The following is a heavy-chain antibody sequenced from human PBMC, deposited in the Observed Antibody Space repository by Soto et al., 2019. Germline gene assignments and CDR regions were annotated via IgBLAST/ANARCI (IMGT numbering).Heavy chain of an antibody. D-gene: IGHD3-16*01. CDR1: GGSISSSGYY. CDR2: VSYTGST. Sequence: QVQLQESGPGLVKPSQTLSLTCTVSGGSISSSGYYWSWIRQLSGKGLEWIGHVSYTGSTYYNPSLKSRVNISVDTSKSQFSVRLTSMSAADTAVYYCAIAHAHDFGGVSAFDIWGQGTMVTVSS. J-gene: IGHJ3*02. V-gene: IGHV4-31*03. CDR3: AIAHAHDFGGVSAFDI.